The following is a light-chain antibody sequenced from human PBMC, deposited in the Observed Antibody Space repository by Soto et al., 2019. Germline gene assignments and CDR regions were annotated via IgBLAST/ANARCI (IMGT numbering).Light chain of an antibody. J-gene: IGKJ2*01. CDR3: QQYNSYSGYT. CDR2: DAS. V-gene: IGKV1-5*01. Sequence: DIQMTQSPSTLSASVGDRVTITCRASQSISSWLAWYQQKQGKAPKLLIYDASSLECGVPSRFSGSGSGTEFTLTISSLQPDDFATYSCQQYNSYSGYTFGQGTKLEIK. CDR1: QSISSW.